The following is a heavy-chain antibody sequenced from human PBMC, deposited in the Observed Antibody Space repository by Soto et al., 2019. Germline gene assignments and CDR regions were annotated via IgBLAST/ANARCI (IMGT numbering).Heavy chain of an antibody. J-gene: IGHJ4*02. D-gene: IGHD2-21*02. CDR1: GGTFSSYA. V-gene: IGHV1-69*01. CDR3: ARSGYCGGDCSLSEY. Sequence: QVQLVQSGAEVKKPGSSVKVSCKASGGTFSSYAISWVRQAPGQGLEWMGGIIPIFGTANYAQKFQGRVTITADESTSTAYMDLSSLRSEDTAVYYCARSGYCGGDCSLSEYWGQGTLVTVSS. CDR2: IIPIFGTA.